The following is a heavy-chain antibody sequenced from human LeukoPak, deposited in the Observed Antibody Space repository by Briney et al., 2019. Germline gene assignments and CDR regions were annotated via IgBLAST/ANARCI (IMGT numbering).Heavy chain of an antibody. D-gene: IGHD3-9*01. Sequence: ASVKVSCKASGYTFTSYYMHWVRQAPGQGLEWMGIINPSGGSTSYAQKFQGRVTTTRDTSTSTVYMELSSLRSEDTAVYYCARAIFRGDPANWFDPWGQGTLVTVSS. J-gene: IGHJ5*02. CDR3: ARAIFRGDPANWFDP. V-gene: IGHV1-46*01. CDR1: GYTFTSYY. CDR2: INPSGGST.